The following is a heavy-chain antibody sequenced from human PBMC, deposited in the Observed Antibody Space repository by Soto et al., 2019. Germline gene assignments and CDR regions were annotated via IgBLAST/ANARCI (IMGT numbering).Heavy chain of an antibody. V-gene: IGHV4-59*11. CDR2: IYYNGNT. J-gene: IGHJ4*02. CDR1: GGAINDHY. Sequence: SETLSLTCTISGGAINDHYWSFIRQPPGKGLEWIGYIYYNGNTNYNPFLESRVTISVDRSRNQFSLRLTSLTAADTAVYYCARVRTGYFDYWGRGALVTVSS. D-gene: IGHD3-9*01. CDR3: ARVRTGYFDY.